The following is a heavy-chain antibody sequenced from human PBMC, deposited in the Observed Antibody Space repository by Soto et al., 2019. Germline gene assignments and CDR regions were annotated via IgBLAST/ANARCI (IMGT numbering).Heavy chain of an antibody. CDR3: AGGDYYHSSGYYFYYYTMDV. Sequence: CETLYPSRTVSGSTISSIIFYWGWIRQPAGEGLEWIGNVYYGGSTYYNPSLKSRVTISVETSKSQFSLKLSSVTAADTAVYYCAGGDYYHSSGYYFYYYTMDVWGQGTTVTVTS. J-gene: IGHJ6*02. CDR1: GSTISSIIFY. V-gene: IGHV4-39*01. CDR2: VYYGGST. D-gene: IGHD3-22*01.